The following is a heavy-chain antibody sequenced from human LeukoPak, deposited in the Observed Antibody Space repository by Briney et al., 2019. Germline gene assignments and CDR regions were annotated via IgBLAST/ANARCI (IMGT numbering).Heavy chain of an antibody. V-gene: IGHV6-1*01. CDR2: TYYRAKWFN. CDR1: GDTVSSNIAA. Sequence: SQTLSLTCDISGDTVSSNIAAWNWIRQSPARGLEWLGRTYYRAKWFNEYAVSVKSRITIKPDTSNNQFSLQLNSVTPEDTAVYYCAREAGSSWFFGRFDYWAQGALVTVSS. CDR3: AREAGSSWFFGRFDY. J-gene: IGHJ4*02. D-gene: IGHD6-13*01.